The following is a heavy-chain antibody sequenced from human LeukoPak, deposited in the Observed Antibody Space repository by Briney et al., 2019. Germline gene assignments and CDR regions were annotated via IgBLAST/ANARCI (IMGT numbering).Heavy chain of an antibody. CDR1: GFTFSSYW. J-gene: IGHJ6*03. D-gene: IGHD2-15*01. Sequence: GGSLRLSCAASGFTFSSYWMHWVRQAPGKGLVWVSRINTDGSSTSYADSVKGRFTISRDSAKNTLYLQMNSLRAEDTAVYYCARGFKAVPYYYYMDVWGKGTTVTVSS. CDR3: ARGFKAVPYYYYMDV. CDR2: INTDGSST. V-gene: IGHV3-74*01.